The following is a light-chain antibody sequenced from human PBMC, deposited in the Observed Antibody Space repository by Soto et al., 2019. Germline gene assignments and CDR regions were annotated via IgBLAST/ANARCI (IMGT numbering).Light chain of an antibody. J-gene: IGKJ5*01. CDR2: TLS. CDR1: QSLLDSDDGNTY. CDR3: MQRIEFPSGALT. Sequence: DIVMTQTPLSLPVTPGEPASISCRSSQSLLDSDDGNTYLDWYLQKPGQSPQLPIYTLSYRASGVPDRFSGSGSGTDFTLKISRVEAEDVGVYYCMQRIEFPSGALTFGQGTRLEIK. V-gene: IGKV2-40*01.